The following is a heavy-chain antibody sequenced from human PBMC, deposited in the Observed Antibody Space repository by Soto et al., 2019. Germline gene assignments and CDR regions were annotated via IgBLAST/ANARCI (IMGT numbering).Heavy chain of an antibody. D-gene: IGHD3-22*01. Sequence: GESLKISSKSSGYSFRRYSIGWMRQKPGQGLEWMGIMYHSDSYTKYSPSFEGQVTLSVDKSISTAYMELSRLRSDDTAVYYCVSEIVVDGYFDYWGQGTLVTVSS. CDR3: VSEIVVDGYFDY. CDR1: GYSFRRYS. V-gene: IGHV5-51*01. CDR2: MYHSDSYT. J-gene: IGHJ4*02.